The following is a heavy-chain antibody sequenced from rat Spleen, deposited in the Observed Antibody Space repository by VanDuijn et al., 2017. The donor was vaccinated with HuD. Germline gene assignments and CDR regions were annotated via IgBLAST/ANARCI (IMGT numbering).Heavy chain of an antibody. CDR2: IWSGGGT. J-gene: IGHJ2*01. CDR3: TRGLCDY. CDR1: GFSLTSNS. V-gene: IGHV2-1*01. Sequence: QVQLKESGPGLMQPSQTLSLTCTVSGFSLTSNSVSWVRQPPGKGLEWMGAIWSGGGTDYNSALKSRLSISRDTTQSQVFLKMNSLQTDDPAIYCCTRGLCDYWGQGVMVTVSS.